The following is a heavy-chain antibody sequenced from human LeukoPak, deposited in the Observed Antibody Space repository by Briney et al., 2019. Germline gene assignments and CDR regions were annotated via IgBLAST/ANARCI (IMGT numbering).Heavy chain of an antibody. CDR1: GYSISSGYY. V-gene: IGHV4-38-2*02. Sequence: PSETLSLTCTVSGYSISSGYYWGWIRQPPGKGLEWIGSIYHSGSTYYNPSLKSRVTISVDTSKNQFSLKLSSVTAADTAVYYCARVGGSYYDYWGQGTPVTVSS. J-gene: IGHJ4*02. D-gene: IGHD1-26*01. CDR3: ARVGGSYYDY. CDR2: IYHSGST.